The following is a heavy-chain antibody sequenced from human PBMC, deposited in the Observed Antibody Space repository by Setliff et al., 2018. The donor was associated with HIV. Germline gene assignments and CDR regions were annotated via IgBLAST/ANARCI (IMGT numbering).Heavy chain of an antibody. CDR2: IRTKINNYAT. Sequence: GGSLRLSCAASGFTFSGSAIHWVRQASGRGLEWIGRIRTKINNYATTYTASVKDRFITSRDDSKNTAFLQMNSLKSEDTAVYYCTGWGSGWPQNYWGQGTLVTVSS. CDR1: GFTFSGSA. D-gene: IGHD6-19*01. V-gene: IGHV3-73*01. CDR3: TGWGSGWPQNY. J-gene: IGHJ4*02.